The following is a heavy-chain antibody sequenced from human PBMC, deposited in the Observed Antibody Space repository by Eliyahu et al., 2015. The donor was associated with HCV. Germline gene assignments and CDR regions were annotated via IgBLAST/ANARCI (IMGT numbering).Heavy chain of an antibody. CDR2: INHSGST. V-gene: IGHV4-34*01. CDR3: ARAAYYYDSSGWAY. J-gene: IGHJ4*02. CDR1: GGSFSGYY. Sequence: QVQLQQWGAGLLKPSETLSLTCAVYGGSFSGYYWSWIRQPPGXGLEWIGEINHSGSTNYNPSLKSRVTISVDTSKNQFSLKLSSVTAADTAVYYCARAAYYYDSSGWAYWGQGTLVTVSS. D-gene: IGHD3-22*01.